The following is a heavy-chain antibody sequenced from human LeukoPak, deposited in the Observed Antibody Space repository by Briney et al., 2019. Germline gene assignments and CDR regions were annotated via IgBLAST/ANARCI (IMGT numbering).Heavy chain of an antibody. D-gene: IGHD1-1*01. CDR1: GYTFTSYY. CDR3: AREKDNWNAFDY. V-gene: IGHV1-2*02. Sequence: ASVKVSCKASGYTFTSYYMHWVRQAPGQGLEWMGWINPDSGDTNYAQRFQGRVTLTRDTSISTAYMELSRLTSDDTAIYYCAREKDNWNAFDYWGQGTLVTVSS. J-gene: IGHJ4*02. CDR2: INPDSGDT.